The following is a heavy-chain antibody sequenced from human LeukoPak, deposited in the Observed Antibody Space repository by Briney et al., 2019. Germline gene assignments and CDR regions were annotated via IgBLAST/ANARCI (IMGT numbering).Heavy chain of an antibody. Sequence: GGSLRLSCAASGFTFSNYGMHWVGQAPGKGVEGVAVISYDGSNKDSAESVKGRFTISRDNSKNTLYMQMNSLRAEDTAVYYCAKDRLRWPPPYYFDYWGQGTLVTVSS. V-gene: IGHV3-30*18. J-gene: IGHJ4*02. CDR2: ISYDGSNK. CDR3: AKDRLRWPPPYYFDY. CDR1: GFTFSNYG. D-gene: IGHD4-23*01.